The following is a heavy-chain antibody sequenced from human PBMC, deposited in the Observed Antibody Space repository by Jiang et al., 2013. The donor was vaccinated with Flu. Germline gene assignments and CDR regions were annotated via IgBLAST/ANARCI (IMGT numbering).Heavy chain of an antibody. J-gene: IGHJ4*02. V-gene: IGHV4-31*02. Sequence: EWIGYIDYSGSTYYNPSLRSRVTISVDTPKNQFSLKLSSVTAADAAVYYCAREFYDSSEGSGGFDYWGQGTLVTVSS. CDR2: IDYSGST. CDR3: AREFYDSSEGSGGFDY. D-gene: IGHD3-22*01.